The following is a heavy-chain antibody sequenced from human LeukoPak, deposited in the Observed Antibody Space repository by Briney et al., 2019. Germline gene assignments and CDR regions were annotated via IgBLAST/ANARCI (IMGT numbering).Heavy chain of an antibody. CDR2: INPSGGST. CDR3: ARTGITTYYYYGMDV. J-gene: IGHJ6*02. CDR1: GYTFTSYY. Sequence: ASVKVSCKASGYTFTSYYMHWVRQAPGQGLEWMGLINPSGGSTSYAQKFQGRVTMTWDTSTSTVYMELSSLRSEDTAVYYCARTGITTYYYYGMDVWGQGTTVTVSS. V-gene: IGHV1-46*01. D-gene: IGHD3-3*01.